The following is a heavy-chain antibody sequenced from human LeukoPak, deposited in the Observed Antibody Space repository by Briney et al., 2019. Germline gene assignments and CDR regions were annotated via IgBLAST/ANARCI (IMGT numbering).Heavy chain of an antibody. CDR1: GFTLSSRG. V-gene: IGHV3-30*18. J-gene: IGHJ4*02. CDR3: AEDQRGPGTDYPPLDS. CDR2: VTYDGSKE. D-gene: IGHD3-10*01. Sequence: GGSLRLSCGASGFTLSSRGMHWVRQAPGKGLEWMAVVTYDGSKEDYADSVRGRFTICRDNSKHMLYLHMNNLTVEDTGVYYCAEDQRGPGTDYPPLDSWGLGTLVVVSS.